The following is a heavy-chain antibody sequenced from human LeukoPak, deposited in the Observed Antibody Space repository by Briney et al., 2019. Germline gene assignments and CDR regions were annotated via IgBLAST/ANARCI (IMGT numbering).Heavy chain of an antibody. J-gene: IGHJ4*02. D-gene: IGHD1-26*01. CDR3: ASRGVLGSYTY. Sequence: GGSLRLSCAASGFTVNSIYMSWVRQAPGKGLEYVSAISSNGDSTYYANSVKGRFTVSRDNSKNTLYLQMGSLRAEDMAVYYCASRGVLGSYTYWGQGILVTVSS. CDR2: ISSNGDST. CDR1: GFTVNSIY. V-gene: IGHV3-64*01.